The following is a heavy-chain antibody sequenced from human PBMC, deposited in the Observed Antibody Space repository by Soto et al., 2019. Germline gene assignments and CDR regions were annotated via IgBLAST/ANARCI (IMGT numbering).Heavy chain of an antibody. J-gene: IGHJ6*02. D-gene: IGHD6-19*01. CDR1: GYTFTSHY. CDR2: ISAYNGNT. Sequence: GASVKVSCKASGYTFTSHYMHWVRQAPGQGLEWMGWISAYNGNTNYAQKLQGRVTMTADKSTSTAYMELSSLRSEDTAVYYCARVNVSGWYLGYYYYVMDGWGQGTTVTVSS. V-gene: IGHV1-18*04. CDR3: ARVNVSGWYLGYYYYVMDG.